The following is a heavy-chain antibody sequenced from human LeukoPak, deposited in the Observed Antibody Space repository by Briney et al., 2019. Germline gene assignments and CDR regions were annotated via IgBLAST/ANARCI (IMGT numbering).Heavy chain of an antibody. Sequence: GGSLRLSCAASGFTFSSYAMSWVRQAPGKGLEWVSSISSSSSYIYYADSVKGRFTISRDNAKNSLYLQMNSLRAEDTAVYYCARGQYCSSTSCYPDYWGQGTLVTVSS. D-gene: IGHD2-2*01. CDR3: ARGQYCSSTSCYPDY. J-gene: IGHJ4*02. CDR2: ISSSSSYI. V-gene: IGHV3-21*01. CDR1: GFTFSSYA.